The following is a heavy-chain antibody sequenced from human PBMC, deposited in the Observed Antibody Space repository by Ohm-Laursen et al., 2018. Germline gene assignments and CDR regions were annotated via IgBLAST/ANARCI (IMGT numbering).Heavy chain of an antibody. J-gene: IGHJ4*02. V-gene: IGHV4-59*08. D-gene: IGHD1-26*01. CDR2: IHYSGNT. CDR3: AGNRLGSSFDS. CDR1: GNSINTYY. Sequence: GTLSLTWTVSGNSINTYYWSWIRQPPGKGLEYISWIHYSGNTNYNPSLRSRVTISVDTSKNQISLSLRSVTAADTAIYYCAGNRLGSSFDSWGPGTVVTVSS.